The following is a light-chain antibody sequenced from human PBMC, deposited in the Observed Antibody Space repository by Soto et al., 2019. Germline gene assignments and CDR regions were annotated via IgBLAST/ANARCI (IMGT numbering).Light chain of an antibody. CDR3: QQYYSTPRT. CDR1: HILIHTSNNKSY. J-gene: IGKJ2*01. V-gene: IGKV4-1*01. Sequence: DIVMTQSPDSLAVSLGERATINFKSIHILIHTSNNKSYLAWYQQKAGQPPELLLYWASARESGVPDRFIGSGSGTDFTLTISSLQAEDMAVYYCQQYYSTPRTFGQGTKVDIK. CDR2: WAS.